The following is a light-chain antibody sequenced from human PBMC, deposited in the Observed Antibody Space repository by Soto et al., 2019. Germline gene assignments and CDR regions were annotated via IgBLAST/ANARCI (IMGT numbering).Light chain of an antibody. CDR1: QSLVHSDGNTY. J-gene: IGKJ2*01. CDR3: MQGTHWPPYT. Sequence: DVVMTQSPLSLPVTLGQPASISCRSSQSLVHSDGNTYLRWFLQRPGQSPRRLIYNVSNRDSRVPDRFRGSGSGTDFTLTISRVEAEDVGVYYCMQGTHWPPYTFGQGTKLEIK. V-gene: IGKV2-30*02. CDR2: NVS.